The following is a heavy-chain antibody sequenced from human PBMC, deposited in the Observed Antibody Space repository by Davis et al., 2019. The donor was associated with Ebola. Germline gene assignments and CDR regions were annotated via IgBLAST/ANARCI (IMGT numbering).Heavy chain of an antibody. CDR2: ISSSGSTI. CDR3: ARDRYGDYELDS. CDR1: GFTFGDYA. J-gene: IGHJ5*01. D-gene: IGHD4-17*01. V-gene: IGHV3-48*02. Sequence: GESLKISCTASGFTFGDYAMSWVRQAPGKGLEWVSYISSSGSTIYYADSVKGRFTISRDSAKNSLYLQMNGLRDEDTAVYYCARDRYGDYELDSWGQGT.